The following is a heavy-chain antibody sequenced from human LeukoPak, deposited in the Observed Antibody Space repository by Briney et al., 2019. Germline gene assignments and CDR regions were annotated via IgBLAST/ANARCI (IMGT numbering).Heavy chain of an antibody. V-gene: IGHV3-33*08. J-gene: IGHJ4*02. CDR3: ARDLHSSAYYWGSFDY. CDR1: GFTFSSYG. D-gene: IGHD3-22*01. Sequence: QTGGSLRLSCAASGFTFSSYGMHWVRQAPGKGLEWVTFIWNDGSNTDYADSVKGRCTISRDKSKKPLFLQMNSLRDEDTAVYYCARDLHSSAYYWGSFDYWGQGTLVTVSS. CDR2: IWNDGSNT.